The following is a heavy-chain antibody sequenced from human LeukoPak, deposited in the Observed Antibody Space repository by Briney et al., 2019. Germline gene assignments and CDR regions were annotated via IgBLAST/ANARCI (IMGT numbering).Heavy chain of an antibody. CDR2: IHDSGST. D-gene: IGHD6-19*01. Sequence: PSETLSLTCSVSGGSLSSYYWSWIRQSPGKQLEWIGDIHDSGSTNYNPSLNSRVTIFMDTSKNQISLRLSSVTAADTAVYYCARDRAAGGLGYNWFDPWSQGVLVTVSS. J-gene: IGHJ5*02. CDR1: GGSLSSYY. V-gene: IGHV4-59*01. CDR3: ARDRAAGGLGYNWFDP.